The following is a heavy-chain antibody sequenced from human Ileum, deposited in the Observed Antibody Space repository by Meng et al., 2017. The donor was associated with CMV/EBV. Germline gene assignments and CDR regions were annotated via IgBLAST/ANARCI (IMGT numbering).Heavy chain of an antibody. J-gene: IGHJ4*02. CDR2: INPNDGST. Sequence: GGSLRLSCAASGFTFSSNGMSWVRQAPGQGLECVSAINPNDGSTYYIDSVKGRFTISRDNSKNTLYLQMDSLRAEDTAVYYCAKTGPYYFDYWGQGTLVTVSS. CDR3: AKTGPYYFDY. V-gene: IGHV3-23*01. CDR1: GFTFSSNG.